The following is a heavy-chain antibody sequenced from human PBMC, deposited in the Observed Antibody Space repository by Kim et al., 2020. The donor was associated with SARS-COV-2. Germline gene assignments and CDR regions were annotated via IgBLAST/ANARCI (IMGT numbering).Heavy chain of an antibody. Sequence: SVKVSCKASGGTFSSYAISWVRQAPGQGLEWMGGIIPIFGTANYAQQFQGRVTITADESTSTACMELSSLRSGDTAVYYCARRNYGSESQYYYYYYGMYVWGQGTTVTVSS. CDR3: ARRNYGSESQYYYYYYGMYV. CDR2: IIPIFGTA. D-gene: IGHD3-10*01. V-gene: IGHV1-69*13. CDR1: GGTFSSYA. J-gene: IGHJ6*02.